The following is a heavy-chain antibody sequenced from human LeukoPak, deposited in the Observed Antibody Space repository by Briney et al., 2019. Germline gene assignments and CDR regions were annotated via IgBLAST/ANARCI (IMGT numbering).Heavy chain of an antibody. Sequence: GGSLRLSCAASGNYLMHWVRQAPGKGLVWVSHINSDGSWTSYADSVKGRFTISKDNAKNTVYLQMNNLRTEDTAVYYCVSFYETYWGRGTLVTVSS. V-gene: IGHV3-74*01. CDR1: GNYL. CDR3: VSFYETY. D-gene: IGHD2-2*01. J-gene: IGHJ4*02. CDR2: INSDGSWT.